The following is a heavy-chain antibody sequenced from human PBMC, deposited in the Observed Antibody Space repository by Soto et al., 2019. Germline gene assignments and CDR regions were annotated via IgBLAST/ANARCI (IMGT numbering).Heavy chain of an antibody. V-gene: IGHV3-23*01. D-gene: IGHD2-2*01. CDR3: AKDRESFPYQTDHRGNWFDP. Sequence: EVQLLESGGGLVQPGGSLRLSCAASGFTFSSYAMSWVRQAPGKGLEWVSAISGSGGSTYYADSVKGRFTISRDNSKNTLYLQMNSLRAEDTAVYYCAKDRESFPYQTDHRGNWFDPWGQGTLVTVSS. CDR2: ISGSGGST. CDR1: GFTFSSYA. J-gene: IGHJ5*02.